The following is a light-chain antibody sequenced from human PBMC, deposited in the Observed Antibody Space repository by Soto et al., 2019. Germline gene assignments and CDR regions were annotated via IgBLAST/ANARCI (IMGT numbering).Light chain of an antibody. CDR2: DVS. CDR1: SSDVGKYNY. V-gene: IGLV2-11*01. J-gene: IGLJ3*02. Sequence: QSALTQPRSVSGSPGQAVTISCSGTSSDVGKYNYVSWYQQHPGKAPKLMIYDVSKRPSGVPDRISGSKSGNTASLTISGLQAEDEADYYCCSYAGSYTWVFGGGTKVTVL. CDR3: CSYAGSYTWV.